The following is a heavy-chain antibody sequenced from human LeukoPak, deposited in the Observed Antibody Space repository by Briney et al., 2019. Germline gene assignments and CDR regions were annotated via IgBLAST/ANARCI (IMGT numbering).Heavy chain of an antibody. CDR1: GFTFSSYS. CDR2: ISSSSSYI. D-gene: IGHD2-2*01. Sequence: GGSLRLSCAASGFTFSSYSMSWVRQAPGKGLEWVSSISSSSSYIYYADSVKGRFTISRDTTKNSPQLQMNSPRADDTAVDYCARDQIAPAAIRDDYYYCMDVGGQGTTVTVAS. CDR3: ARDQIAPAAIRDDYYYCMDV. V-gene: IGHV3-21*01. J-gene: IGHJ6*02.